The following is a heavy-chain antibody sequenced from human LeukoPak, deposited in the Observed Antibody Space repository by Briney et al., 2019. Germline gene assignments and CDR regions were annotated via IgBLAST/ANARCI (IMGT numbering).Heavy chain of an antibody. CDR3: TTETYRRFDY. V-gene: IGHV3-7*01. Sequence: AGSLRLSCAASGFTFSSYWMSWVRQAPGKGLEWVADIKQDGSERYYVDSVKGRFTISRDNAKNSLYLQIDSLRAEDTAVYYCTTETYRRFDYWGQGTLVTVSS. CDR2: IKQDGSER. J-gene: IGHJ4*02. CDR1: GFTFSSYW.